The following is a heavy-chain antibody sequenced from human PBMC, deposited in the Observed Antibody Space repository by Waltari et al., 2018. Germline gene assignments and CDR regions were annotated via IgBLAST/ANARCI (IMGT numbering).Heavy chain of an antibody. CDR3: ARVGYDFWSGYW. CDR1: GGSFSGYY. V-gene: IGHV4-34*01. J-gene: IGHJ4*02. Sequence: QVQLQQWGAGLLKPSATLSLTCAVYGGSFSGYYWSWTRQPPGKGLEVIGAINHSGSTNYNPSLKSRVTISVDTSKNQFSLKLSSVTAADTAVYYCARVGYDFWSGYWWGQGTLVTVSS. CDR2: INHSGST. D-gene: IGHD3-3*01.